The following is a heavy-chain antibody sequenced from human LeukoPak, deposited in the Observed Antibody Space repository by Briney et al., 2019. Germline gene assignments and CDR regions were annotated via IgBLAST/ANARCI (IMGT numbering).Heavy chain of an antibody. D-gene: IGHD2-15*01. J-gene: IGHJ6*02. CDR1: GGSFSGYY. Sequence: SETLSLTCAVYGGSFSGYYWSWIRQPPGKGLEWIGEINHSGSTNYNPSPTSLKSRVTISVDTSKSQFSLKLSSVTAADTAVCYCARRVPRYCSGGSCGKVYYYYYYGMDVWGQGTTVTVSS. CDR3: ARRVPRYCSGGSCGKVYYYYYYGMDV. CDR2: INHSGST. V-gene: IGHV4-34*01.